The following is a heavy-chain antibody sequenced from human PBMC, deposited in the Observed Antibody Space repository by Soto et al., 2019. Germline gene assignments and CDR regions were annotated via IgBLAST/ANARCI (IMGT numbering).Heavy chain of an antibody. J-gene: IGHJ6*02. CDR1: GFSFSNYA. V-gene: IGHV3-23*01. CDR2: ISGSVRST. D-gene: IGHD3-10*01. CDR3: AGQPTAGSCYDLGSYYYYYAMDV. Sequence: GGSLRLSCAASGFSFSNYAMSWVRQAPGKGLEWVSAISGSVRSTYYADSVKGRFTISRDNSKNTLFLQMNSLRAEDTAVYYCAGQPTAGSCYDLGSYYYYYAMDVWGQGTTVTVSS.